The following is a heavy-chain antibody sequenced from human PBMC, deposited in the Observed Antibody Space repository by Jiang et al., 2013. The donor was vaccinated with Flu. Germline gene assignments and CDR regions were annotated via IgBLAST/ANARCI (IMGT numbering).Heavy chain of an antibody. V-gene: IGHV2-70*04. CDR2: IDWDDRK. J-gene: IGHJ4*02. D-gene: IGHD1-26*01. CDR3: ARSRYSGSFPVDY. Sequence: KALEWLARIDWDDRKFYSTSLKARLTISKDTSKNQVVLTMTNVDPADTGTYYCARSRYSGSFPVDYWGQGTVVTVSS.